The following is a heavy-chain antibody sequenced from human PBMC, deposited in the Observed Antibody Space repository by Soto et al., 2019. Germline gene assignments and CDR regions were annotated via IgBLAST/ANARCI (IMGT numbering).Heavy chain of an antibody. D-gene: IGHD6-13*01. CDR3: ARVGGSSSWDYGMDG. CDR1: GGSISSGGDY. J-gene: IGHJ6*02. V-gene: IGHV4-31*03. Sequence: TLSLAFTVSGGSISSGGDYWSWIRQHPGKGLEWIGYIYYSGSTYYNPSLKSRVTISVDTSKNQFSLKLSPVTAADTAVYYCARVGGSSSWDYGMDGCGQGTTVIVSS. CDR2: IYYSGST.